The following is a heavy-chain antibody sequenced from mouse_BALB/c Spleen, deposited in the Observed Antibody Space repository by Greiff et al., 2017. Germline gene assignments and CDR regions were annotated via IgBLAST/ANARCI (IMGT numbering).Heavy chain of an antibody. CDR1: GFSLTSYG. D-gene: IGHD4-1*01. J-gene: IGHJ3*01. CDR3: ARRGTGTYFAY. Sequence: VQLQQSGPGLVQPSQSLSITCTVSGFSLTSYGVHWVRQSPGKGLEWLGVIWSGGSTDYNAAFISRLSISKDNSKSQVFFKMNSLQANDTAIYYCARRGTGTYFAYWGQGTLVTVSA. CDR2: IWSGGST. V-gene: IGHV2-2*02.